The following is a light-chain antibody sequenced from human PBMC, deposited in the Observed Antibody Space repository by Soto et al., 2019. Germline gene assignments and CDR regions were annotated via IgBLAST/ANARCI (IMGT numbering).Light chain of an antibody. CDR2: TGS. Sequence: DIQMTQSPSSVSASVGDRVSITRRASQGISNWLAWYQQKPGRAPKLLIYTGSSLQSGVPSRFSGHGSGTAFTLTISSLQPDDVATYYCQQANSFPLTFGGGTKVEIK. CDR1: QGISNW. J-gene: IGKJ4*01. CDR3: QQANSFPLT. V-gene: IGKV1-12*01.